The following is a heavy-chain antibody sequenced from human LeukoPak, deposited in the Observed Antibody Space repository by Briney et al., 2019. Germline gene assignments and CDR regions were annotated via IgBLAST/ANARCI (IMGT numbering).Heavy chain of an antibody. CDR2: IWYDGSNK. D-gene: IGHD2-15*01. CDR3: ARDPDRLGWSGGSCSNYFDY. V-gene: IGHV3-33*01. J-gene: IGHJ4*02. Sequence: GRSLRLSCAASGFTFSSYGMHWVRQAPGKGLEWVAVIWYDGSNKYYADSVKGRFTISRDNSKNTLYLQMNSLRAEDTAVYYCARDPDRLGWSGGSCSNYFDYWGQGTLVTVSS. CDR1: GFTFSSYG.